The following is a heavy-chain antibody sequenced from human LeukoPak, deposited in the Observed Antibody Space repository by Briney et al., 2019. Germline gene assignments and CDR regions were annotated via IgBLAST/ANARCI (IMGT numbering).Heavy chain of an antibody. CDR3: ASLSGLYSSGWYPSFDY. D-gene: IGHD6-19*01. Sequence: GGSLRLSCAASGFTFSSYGMHWVRQAPGKGLEWVAVISYDGSNKYYADSVKGRFTIPRDNSKNTLYLQMNSLRAEDTAVYYCASLSGLYSSGWYPSFDYWGQGTLVTVSS. CDR2: ISYDGSNK. V-gene: IGHV3-30*03. J-gene: IGHJ4*02. CDR1: GFTFSSYG.